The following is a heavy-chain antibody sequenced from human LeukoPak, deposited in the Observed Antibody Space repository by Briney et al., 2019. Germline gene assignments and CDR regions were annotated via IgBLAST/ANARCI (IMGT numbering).Heavy chain of an antibody. CDR2: IYYSGST. CDR1: GGSISSYY. Sequence: SETLSLTCTVSGGSISSYYWSWIRQPSGKGLEWIGYIYYSGSTNYNPSLKSRVTISVDTSKNQFSLKLSSVTAADTAVYYCARQGGDYYYYYGMDVWGQGTTVTVSS. D-gene: IGHD4-17*01. CDR3: ARQGGDYYYYYGMDV. V-gene: IGHV4-59*08. J-gene: IGHJ6*02.